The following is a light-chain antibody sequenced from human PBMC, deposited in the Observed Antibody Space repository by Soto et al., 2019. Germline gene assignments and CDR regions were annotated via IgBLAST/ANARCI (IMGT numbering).Light chain of an antibody. Sequence: DIQMTQSPSTLSASVGDRVTITCRASQSISTWLAWYQQKPGKAPKLLIYGASSLESGVPSRFSGGGSGTEFILTISSLQPDDFATYYCQQYHSYPYTFGQGTRLEIK. J-gene: IGKJ2*01. CDR3: QQYHSYPYT. V-gene: IGKV1-5*01. CDR2: GAS. CDR1: QSISTW.